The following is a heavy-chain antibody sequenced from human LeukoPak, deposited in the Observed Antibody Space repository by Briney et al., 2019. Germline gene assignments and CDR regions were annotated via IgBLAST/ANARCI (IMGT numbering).Heavy chain of an antibody. J-gene: IGHJ4*02. Sequence: PSETLSLTCAVSGGSISSSNWWSWVRQPPGKGLEWIGEIYHSGSTNYNPSLKSRVTISGDKSKNQFSLKLSSVTAADTAVYYCARLNYALFDYWGQGTLVTVSS. CDR1: GGSISSSNW. CDR2: IYHSGST. V-gene: IGHV4-4*02. CDR3: ARLNYALFDY. D-gene: IGHD1-7*01.